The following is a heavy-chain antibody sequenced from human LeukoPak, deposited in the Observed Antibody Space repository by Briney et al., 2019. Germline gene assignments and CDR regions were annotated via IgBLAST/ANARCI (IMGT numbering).Heavy chain of an antibody. CDR2: IYYSGST. J-gene: IGHJ4*02. D-gene: IGHD6-13*01. Sequence: SETLSLTCTVSGGSISSSSYYWGWIRQPPGKGLEWIGSIYYSGSTYYNPSLKSRVTISVDTSKNQFSLKLSSVTAADTAVRYCARRDYSSWYFNWGQRTLVTVSS. CDR3: ARRDYSSWYFN. CDR1: GGSISSSSYY. V-gene: IGHV4-39*01.